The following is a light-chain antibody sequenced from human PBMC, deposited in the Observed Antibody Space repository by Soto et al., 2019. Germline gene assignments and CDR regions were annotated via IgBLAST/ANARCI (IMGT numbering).Light chain of an antibody. J-gene: IGLJ2*01. CDR3: QTWGTGIQV. V-gene: IGLV4-69*01. CDR1: TGPSSYA. Sequence: QLVLTQSPSASASLGASVKLTCTLSTGPSSYAIAWHQQQPEKGPRYLMKLNSDGSHNKGDGIPDRFSGSSSGAERYLTISSLQSDDEADFYCQTWGTGIQVFGGGTKLTVL. CDR2: LNSDGSH.